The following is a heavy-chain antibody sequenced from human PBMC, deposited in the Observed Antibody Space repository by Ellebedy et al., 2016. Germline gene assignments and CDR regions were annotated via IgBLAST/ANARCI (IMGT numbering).Heavy chain of an antibody. CDR2: ISLSGDNT. CDR3: AKRTLTGTTDY. Sequence: GESLKISCAASGFTFTSYAMNWVRQAPGKGLEWVSAISLSGDNTYYADSVKGRFTISRDNSENTLYLQMNSLRAEDTAVYYCAKRTLTGTTDYWGQGTLVTVSS. J-gene: IGHJ4*02. CDR1: GFTFTSYA. V-gene: IGHV3-23*01. D-gene: IGHD1-7*01.